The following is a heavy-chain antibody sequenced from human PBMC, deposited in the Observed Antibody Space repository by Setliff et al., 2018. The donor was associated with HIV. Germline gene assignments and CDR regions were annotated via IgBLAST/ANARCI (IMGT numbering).Heavy chain of an antibody. D-gene: IGHD1-26*01. J-gene: IGHJ3*02. CDR1: GGSMRNYY. CDR2: ISYNGIT. V-gene: IGHV4-59*08. Sequence: SETLSLTCSVSGGSMRNYYWSWIRQPPRKGLEWVGYISYNGITTYNPPLKSRVTISVDTSKNRFSLKLTSVTAADTAVYYCARHRPWEVDVFDIWGQGTMVTVSS. CDR3: ARHRPWEVDVFDI.